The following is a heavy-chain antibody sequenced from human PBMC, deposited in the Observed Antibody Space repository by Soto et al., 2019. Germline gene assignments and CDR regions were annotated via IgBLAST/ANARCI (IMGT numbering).Heavy chain of an antibody. CDR2: ISAYNGNT. Sequence: QVQLVQSGAEVKKPGASVKVSCKASGYTFASYAISWMRQAPGQGLVWMGWISAYNGNTNYARQLQGRVTMTTDTSTSTAYMELMSLRSDDTAVYSCARDPPPPDYWGQGTRVTVSS. CDR3: ARDPPPPDY. V-gene: IGHV1-18*01. CDR1: GYTFASYA. J-gene: IGHJ4*02.